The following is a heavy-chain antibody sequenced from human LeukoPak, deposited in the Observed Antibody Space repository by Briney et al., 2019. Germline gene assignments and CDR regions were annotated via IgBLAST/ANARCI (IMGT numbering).Heavy chain of an antibody. CDR2: ISSSSSYT. CDR3: ARDSDTAMVNPTDAFDI. CDR1: GFTFSDYY. D-gene: IGHD5-18*01. Sequence: GGSLRLSCAASGFTFSDYYMSWIRQAPGKGLEWVSYISSSSSYTNYADSVKGRFTISRDNAKNSLYLQMNSLRAEDTAVYYCARDSDTAMVNPTDAFDIWGQGTMVTVSS. J-gene: IGHJ3*02. V-gene: IGHV3-11*06.